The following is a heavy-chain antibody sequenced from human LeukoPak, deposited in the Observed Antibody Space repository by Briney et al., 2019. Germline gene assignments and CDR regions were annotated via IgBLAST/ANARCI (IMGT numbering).Heavy chain of an antibody. CDR1: GFIFSDYY. V-gene: IGHV3-11*06. CDR2: ISSSSIYT. CDR3: ARVSGYWGSGNYFFDY. D-gene: IGHD3-10*01. Sequence: GGSLTLSCAASGFIFSDYYMSWLRQAPGRGLEWLSYISSSSIYTNYADPVKGRFTITRDDATNTLYLQLNSLRAEAAALYYCARVSGYWGSGNYFFDYWGQGTLVTVSS. J-gene: IGHJ4*02.